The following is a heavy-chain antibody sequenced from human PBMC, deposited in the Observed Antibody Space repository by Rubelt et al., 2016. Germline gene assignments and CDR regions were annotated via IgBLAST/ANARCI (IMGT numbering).Heavy chain of an antibody. J-gene: IGHJ5*02. V-gene: IGHV4-34*01. D-gene: IGHD6-6*01. CDR3: ARERIAARGLFDP. CDR2: INHSGST. CDR1: GGSFSGYY. Sequence: QVQLQQWGAGLLKPSETLSLTCAVYGGSFSGYYWSWVRQPPGKGLEWIGEINHSGSTNSHPSLKSRVTLSGDTFKNQISLRLASGTAADTAVYYWARERIAARGLFDPWAQGTLVTVSS.